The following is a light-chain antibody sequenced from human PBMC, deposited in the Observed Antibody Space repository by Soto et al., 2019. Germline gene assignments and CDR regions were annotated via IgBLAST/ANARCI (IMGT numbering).Light chain of an antibody. CDR1: QSVGSF. CDR2: GVS. CDR3: QHRANWPPSVT. Sequence: EIVLTQSPATLSLSPRARATLSCRASQSVGSFLAWYQQKPGQAPRLLIYGVSNRATGIPARFSGSGSGTDFTLTIRKLEPEDFAVYYCQHRANWPPSVTFGGGTRV. J-gene: IGKJ4*01. V-gene: IGKV3-11*01.